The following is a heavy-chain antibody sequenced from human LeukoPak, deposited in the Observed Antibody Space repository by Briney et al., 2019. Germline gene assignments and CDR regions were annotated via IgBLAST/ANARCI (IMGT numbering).Heavy chain of an antibody. CDR3: AKSGGPDYDFWSGGYYMDV. D-gene: IGHD3-3*01. J-gene: IGHJ6*03. CDR2: ISSSSGYI. CDR1: GFTFSSYS. Sequence: GGSLRLSCAASGFTFSSYSMNWVRQAPGKGLEWVSSISSSSGYIYYADSVKGRFTISRDNAKNSLYLQMNSLRAEDTAVYYCAKSGGPDYDFWSGGYYMDVWGKGTTVTVSS. V-gene: IGHV3-21*04.